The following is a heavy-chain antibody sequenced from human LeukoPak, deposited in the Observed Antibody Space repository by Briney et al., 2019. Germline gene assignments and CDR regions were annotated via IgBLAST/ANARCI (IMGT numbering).Heavy chain of an antibody. CDR2: ISVSGANT. CDR3: PKDLDLLTGSRPLDY. Sequence: GGSLRLSCAASGFTFSSYSMNWVRQAPGKGLEWVSGISVSGANTYYADSVKGRFTISSDNYKNTLYVQMNRLRAEDTAGYYCPKDLDLLTGSRPLDYWGQGTLVTVSS. J-gene: IGHJ4*02. CDR1: GFTFSSYS. D-gene: IGHD3-9*01. V-gene: IGHV3-23*01.